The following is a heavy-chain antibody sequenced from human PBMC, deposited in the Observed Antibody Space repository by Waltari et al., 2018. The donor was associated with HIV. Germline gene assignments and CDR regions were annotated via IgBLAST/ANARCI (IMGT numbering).Heavy chain of an antibody. CDR1: GFRVTGKA. J-gene: IGHJ5*01. V-gene: IGHV3-48*01. CDR2: ISVSGTTI. CDR3: ATALEANWFDS. Sequence: EVRLSASGGRLVPPGGTLCPSSAAYGFRVTGKAMSGVRQAPDKGPEWISYISVSGTTIYDADSVKGRFTISKDNAKNSLFLQMNSLRPEDTALYYCATALEANWFDSWGQGTLVTVSS. D-gene: IGHD1-1*01.